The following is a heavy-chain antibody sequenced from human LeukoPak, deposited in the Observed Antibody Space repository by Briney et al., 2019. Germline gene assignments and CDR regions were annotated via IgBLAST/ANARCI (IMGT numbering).Heavy chain of an antibody. D-gene: IGHD2-15*01. J-gene: IGHJ5*02. CDR1: GGSITSHS. Sequence: SETLSLTCTVSGGSITSHSWRWIRQPPGKGLEWIGYIFYSGHTNYNPSLRSRVTISLDTSKTQFSLRLSSVTAADTAVYYCARDTDRRSSPGSWFDPWGQGTLVTVSS. CDR2: IFYSGHT. V-gene: IGHV4-59*11. CDR3: ARDTDRRSSPGSWFDP.